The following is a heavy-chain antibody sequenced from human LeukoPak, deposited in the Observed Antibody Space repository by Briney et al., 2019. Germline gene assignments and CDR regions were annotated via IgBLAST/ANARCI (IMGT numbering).Heavy chain of an antibody. J-gene: IGHJ5*02. CDR1: GFTFSSYA. Sequence: GGSLRLSCAASGFTFSSYAMSWVRQAPGKGLEWVSAIGGSGANTYYADSVKGRFTISRDNSKNTLYLQMNSLRAEDTAVYYCARDSSNGSGSYTFWFDPWGQGTLVTVSS. CDR3: ARDSSNGSGSYTFWFDP. D-gene: IGHD3-10*01. CDR2: IGGSGANT. V-gene: IGHV3-23*01.